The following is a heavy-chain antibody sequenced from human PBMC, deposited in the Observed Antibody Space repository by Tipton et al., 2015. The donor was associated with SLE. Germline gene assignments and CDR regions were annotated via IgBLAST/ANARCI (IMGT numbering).Heavy chain of an antibody. D-gene: IGHD1-1*01. CDR1: GGSFSGYY. Sequence: TLSLTCAVYGGSFSGYYWSGIRQPPGKGLEWIGEINHSGSTNYNPSLKSRVTISVDTSKNQFSLKLSSVTAADTAGYYCARAGRAWNLFDYWGQGTLVTVSS. CDR3: ARAGRAWNLFDY. J-gene: IGHJ4*02. V-gene: IGHV4-34*01. CDR2: INHSGST.